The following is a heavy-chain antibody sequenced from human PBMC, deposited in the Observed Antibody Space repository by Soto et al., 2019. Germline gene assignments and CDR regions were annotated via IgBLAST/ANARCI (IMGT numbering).Heavy chain of an antibody. CDR1: GYTFTTYY. V-gene: IGHV1-46*01. CDR2: ISPDGGRT. CDR3: ATRDPGHY. Sequence: QVQLVQSGAEVKKPGASVKVSCKASGYTFTTYYMHWVRQAPGQGLEWMGIISPDGGRTLYAQKFQGRVTMTRDTSTSTVYMELSSLRSEDTAVYYCATRDPGHYCGQGTLVTVSS. J-gene: IGHJ4*02.